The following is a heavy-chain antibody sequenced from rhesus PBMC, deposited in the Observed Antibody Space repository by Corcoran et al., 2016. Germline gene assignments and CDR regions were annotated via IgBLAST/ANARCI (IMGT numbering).Heavy chain of an antibody. CDR2: IYGSGIST. Sequence: QLQLQESGPGLVKPSETLSVTCAVSGGSISSSYWSWIRQAPGKGLEWIGYIYGSGISTNYNPSLKSRVTLSVDTSKNQLSLKLSSVTTADTAVYYCAKTGSGYSGSWNLFDYWGQGVLVTVSS. V-gene: IGHV4-169*01. J-gene: IGHJ4*01. CDR3: AKTGSGYSGSWNLFDY. D-gene: IGHD6-25*01. CDR1: GGSISSSY.